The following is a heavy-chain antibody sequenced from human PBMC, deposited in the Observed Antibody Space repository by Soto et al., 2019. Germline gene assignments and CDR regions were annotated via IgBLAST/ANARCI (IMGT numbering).Heavy chain of an antibody. D-gene: IGHD2-2*01. CDR2: IYYSGSA. V-gene: IGHV4-31*03. J-gene: IGHJ5*02. Sequence: SETLSLTCTVSGCSISSGGYYWSWIRQHPGKGLEWIGYIYYSGSAYYNPSLKSRVTISVDTSKNQFSLKLSSVTAADTAVYYCARDGRSSTSCYGWFDPWGQGTLVTVSS. CDR3: ARDGRSSTSCYGWFDP. CDR1: GCSISSGGYY.